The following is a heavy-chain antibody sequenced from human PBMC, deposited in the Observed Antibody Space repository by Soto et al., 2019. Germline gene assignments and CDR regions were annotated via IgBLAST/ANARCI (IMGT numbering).Heavy chain of an antibody. V-gene: IGHV1-69*12. D-gene: IGHD3-3*01. CDR1: GGTFSSYA. CDR2: IIPIFGTA. J-gene: IGHJ6*02. Sequence: QVQLVQSGAEVKKPGSSVKVSCKASGGTFSSYAISWVRQAPGQGLEWMGGIIPIFGTANYAQKFQGRVTITADESTSTAYMELSSLRSEDTAVYYCARYVLRFLQWSEHYYYYGMDVWGQGTTVTVSS. CDR3: ARYVLRFLQWSEHYYYYGMDV.